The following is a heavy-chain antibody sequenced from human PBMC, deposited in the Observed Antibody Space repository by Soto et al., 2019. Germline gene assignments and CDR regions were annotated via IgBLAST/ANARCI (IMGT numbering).Heavy chain of an antibody. CDR1: GYSFTSYW. Sequence: ESLTISGKGSGYSFTSYWIGLVRQMPGKGLEWMGIIYPGDSDTRYSPSFQGQVTISADKSISTAYLQWSSLKASDTAMYYCARHWFGSEMATMGLVYWGQGTVVTVSS. CDR3: ARHWFGSEMATMGLVY. CDR2: IYPGDSDT. V-gene: IGHV5-51*01. J-gene: IGHJ4*02. D-gene: IGHD3-10*01.